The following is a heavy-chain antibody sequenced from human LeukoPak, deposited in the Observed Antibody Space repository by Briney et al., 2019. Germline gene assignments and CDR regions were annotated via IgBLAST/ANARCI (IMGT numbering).Heavy chain of an antibody. CDR3: ARDHRGYSYGSEQYHYYYMDV. CDR1: GFTFSSYN. D-gene: IGHD5-18*01. J-gene: IGHJ6*03. CDR2: IKEDGSEK. Sequence: GGSLRLSCAASGFTFSSYNMSWVRQAPGKGLEWVANIKEDGSEKYYVDSVKGRFTISRDNAKNSLYVQMNSLRAEDTAVYYCARDHRGYSYGSEQYHYYYMDVWGKGTTVTVSS. V-gene: IGHV3-7*01.